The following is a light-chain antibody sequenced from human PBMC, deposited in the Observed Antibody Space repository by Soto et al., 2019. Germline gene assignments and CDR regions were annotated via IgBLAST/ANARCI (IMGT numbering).Light chain of an antibody. V-gene: IGKV1-5*01. CDR1: QNVSTW. CDR3: QQYDSFSVT. CDR2: GAS. Sequence: DIQVTQSPSTLPASFGDRVTVTCRASQNVSTWLTWYQQTPGKAPNLLIYGASTLQRGVPSRFSGSLSGTEFPLTISTMQTDDFATYYCQQYDSFSVTFGQGTRLEIK. J-gene: IGKJ5*01.